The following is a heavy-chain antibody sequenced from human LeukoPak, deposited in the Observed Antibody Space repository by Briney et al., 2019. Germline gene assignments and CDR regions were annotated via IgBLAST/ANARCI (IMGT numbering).Heavy chain of an antibody. J-gene: IGHJ3*02. V-gene: IGHV1-69*05. CDR1: GGTFSSYS. CDR3: ARAGGDDAFDI. D-gene: IGHD1-26*01. Sequence: SVKVSCKASGGTFSSYSFSWVRQAPGQGLEWLGGIIPIYGTANHAQKFKGTDTITTDESTNTAYMELSSLRTDDTAVYYCARAGGDDAFDIWGQGTMVTVSS. CDR2: IIPIYGTA.